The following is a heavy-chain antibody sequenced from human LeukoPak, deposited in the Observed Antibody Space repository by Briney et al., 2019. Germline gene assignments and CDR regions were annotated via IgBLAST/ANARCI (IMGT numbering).Heavy chain of an antibody. Sequence: GGSLRLSCVASGLTFSNYAMSWVRQAPGEGLEWVSAISGSGNRTYNADSVKGRFTISRDNSKSTLYLQMNSLRAEDTAVYYCAKDQGEHWFDPWGQGTLVTVSS. J-gene: IGHJ5*02. CDR1: GLTFSNYA. D-gene: IGHD1-26*01. V-gene: IGHV3-23*01. CDR2: ISGSGNRT. CDR3: AKDQGEHWFDP.